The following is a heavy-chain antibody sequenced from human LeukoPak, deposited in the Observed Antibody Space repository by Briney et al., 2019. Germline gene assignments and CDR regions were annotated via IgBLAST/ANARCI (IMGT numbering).Heavy chain of an antibody. CDR3: ARDPIAAAGTRWFDP. CDR1: GGTFSSYA. Sequence: SVKVSCKASGGTFSSYAISWVRQAPGQGLEWMGRIIPILGIANYAQKFQGRVTITADKSTSTAYMELSSLRSEDTAVYYCARDPIAAAGTRWFDPWGQGTLVSVSS. CDR2: IIPILGIA. V-gene: IGHV1-69*04. D-gene: IGHD6-13*01. J-gene: IGHJ5*02.